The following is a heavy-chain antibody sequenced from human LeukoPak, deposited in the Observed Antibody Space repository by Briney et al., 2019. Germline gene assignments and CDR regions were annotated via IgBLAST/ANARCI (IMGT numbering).Heavy chain of an antibody. CDR2: INPNSGGT. Sequence: ASVKVSCKASGYTLTSYDINWVRQATGQGLEWMGWINPNSGGTNYAQKFQGRVTMTRDTSISTAYMELSRLRSDDTAVYYCARDLYYDTISGWFDPWGQGTLVTVSS. J-gene: IGHJ5*02. CDR1: GYTLTSYD. D-gene: IGHD3-22*01. V-gene: IGHV1-2*02. CDR3: ARDLYYDTISGWFDP.